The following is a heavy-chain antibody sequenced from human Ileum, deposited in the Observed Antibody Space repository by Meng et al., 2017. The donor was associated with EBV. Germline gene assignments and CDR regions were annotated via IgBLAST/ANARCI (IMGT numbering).Heavy chain of an antibody. V-gene: IGHV4-4*02. CDR3: ARADKVRFDY. J-gene: IGHJ4*02. Sequence: QGQRQASGPGLVKPSGALSLPCAVSGGSMSSTNWWSWVRQPPGKGLEWIGEIYHSGSTNYNPSLKSRVSISVDKSKNQFSLKLSSVTAADTAVHYCARADKVRFDYWGQGTLVTVSS. CDR2: IYHSGST. CDR1: GGSMSSTNW.